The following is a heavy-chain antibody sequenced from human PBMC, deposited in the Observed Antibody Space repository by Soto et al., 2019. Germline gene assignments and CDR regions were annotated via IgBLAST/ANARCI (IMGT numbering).Heavy chain of an antibody. CDR2: ISGSGGST. CDR1: GFTFSSYA. CDR3: AKDTWQVRGVATYFDY. J-gene: IGHJ4*02. V-gene: IGHV3-23*01. Sequence: VQLLESGGGLVQPGGSLRLSCAASGFTFSSYAMSWVRQAPGKGLEWGSAISGSGGSTYYADSVKGRFTISRDNSKNTLYRQMNSLSAEDTAVYYCAKDTWQVRGVATYFDYWGQGTLVTVSS. D-gene: IGHD5-12*01.